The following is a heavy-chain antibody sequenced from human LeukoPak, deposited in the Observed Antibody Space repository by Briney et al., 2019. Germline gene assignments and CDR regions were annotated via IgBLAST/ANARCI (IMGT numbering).Heavy chain of an antibody. J-gene: IGHJ4*02. CDR1: GGSISSYY. CDR2: IYYSGST. D-gene: IGHD4-17*01. Sequence: PSETLSLTCTVSGGSISSYYWSWIRQPPGKGLEWIGFIYYSGSTNYNPSLKSRVTISVDTSKKQFSLRLSSVTAADTAVYYCGEATVTSDYWGQGTLVTVSS. CDR3: GEATVTSDY. V-gene: IGHV4-59*12.